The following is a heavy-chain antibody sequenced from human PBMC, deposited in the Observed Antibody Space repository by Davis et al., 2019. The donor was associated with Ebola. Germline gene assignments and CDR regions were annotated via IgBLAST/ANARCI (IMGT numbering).Heavy chain of an antibody. D-gene: IGHD5-12*01. CDR2: INHSGST. CDR3: ARGRGGYITHNYYYDMDV. J-gene: IGHJ6*02. V-gene: IGHV4-34*01. CDR1: DGSFSAYY. Sequence: PGGSLRLSCAVYDGSFSAYYWSWIRQPPGKGLEWIGEINHSGSTNYNPSLLSRVTISVDTSKNQFSLRLSSVTAADTAVYYCARGRGGYITHNYYYDMDVWGQGTTVTVSS.